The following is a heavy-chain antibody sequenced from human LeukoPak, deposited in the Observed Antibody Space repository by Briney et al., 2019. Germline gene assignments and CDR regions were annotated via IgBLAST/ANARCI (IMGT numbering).Heavy chain of an antibody. CDR1: GFTFSTYG. D-gene: IGHD6-13*01. Sequence: PGGSLRLSCAASGFTFSTYGMHWVRQAPGKGLEYVSAISSNGGSTYYANSVKGRFTISRDNSKNTLYLQMGSLRAEDMAVYYCARDNGYSSSWYRAPLDYWGQGTLVTVSS. CDR3: ARDNGYSSSWYRAPLDY. V-gene: IGHV3-64*01. CDR2: ISSNGGST. J-gene: IGHJ4*02.